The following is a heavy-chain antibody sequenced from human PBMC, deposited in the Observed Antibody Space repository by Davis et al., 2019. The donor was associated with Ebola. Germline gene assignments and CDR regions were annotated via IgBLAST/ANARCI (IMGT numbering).Heavy chain of an antibody. V-gene: IGHV1-69*13. D-gene: IGHD2-2*01. J-gene: IGHJ4*02. CDR3: AREADCSSTSCSRAYCGGGCPFDY. CDR2: IIPIFGTA. CDR1: GYTFTSYG. Sequence: SVKVSCKASGYTFTSYGISWVRQAPGQGLEWMGGIIPIFGTANYAQKFQGRVTITADESTSTAYMELSSLRSEDTAVYYCAREADCSSTSCSRAYCGGGCPFDYWGQGTLVTVSS.